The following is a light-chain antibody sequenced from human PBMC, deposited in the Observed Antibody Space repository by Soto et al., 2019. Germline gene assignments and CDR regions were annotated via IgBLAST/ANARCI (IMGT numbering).Light chain of an antibody. V-gene: IGKV1-33*01. CDR2: GAS. CDR3: QQYEILPAIT. Sequence: DIQMTQSPSSLSASVGDRVTITCQASQDIANSLNWYQQKPGKAPKLLIYGASTLETGVPSTFSGSGSGTHFTFTISSLRPEDVATYYCQQYEILPAITFCPGTKVDI. J-gene: IGKJ3*01. CDR1: QDIANS.